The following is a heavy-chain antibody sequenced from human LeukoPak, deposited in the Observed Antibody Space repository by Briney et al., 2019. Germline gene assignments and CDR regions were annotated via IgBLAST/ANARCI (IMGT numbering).Heavy chain of an antibody. CDR2: INPNSGGT. CDR3: AREVVIDPHWFDP. D-gene: IGHD3-22*01. J-gene: IGHJ5*02. Sequence: ASVKVSCKASGGTFSSYAISWVRQAPGQGLEWMGWINPNSGGTNYAQKFQGRVTMTRDTSISTAYMELSRLRSDDTAVYYCAREVVIDPHWFDPWGQGTLVTVSS. CDR1: GGTFSSYA. V-gene: IGHV1-2*02.